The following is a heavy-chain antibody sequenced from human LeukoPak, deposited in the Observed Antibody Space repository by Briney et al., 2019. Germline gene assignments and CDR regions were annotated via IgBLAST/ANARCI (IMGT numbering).Heavy chain of an antibody. D-gene: IGHD3-16*01. Sequence: SETLSLSCSVSGAFVNDYFWGWIRQPPGRRLEWIGHVYSGGTSEYSPSLKGRVTISLDASNNQVSLSLTSSTAADTAVYYCAREIVLMMSDVASPYFMDVWGRGTTVTVAS. V-gene: IGHV4-59*02. CDR1: GAFVNDYF. J-gene: IGHJ6*03. CDR2: VYSGGTS. CDR3: AREIVLMMSDVASPYFMDV.